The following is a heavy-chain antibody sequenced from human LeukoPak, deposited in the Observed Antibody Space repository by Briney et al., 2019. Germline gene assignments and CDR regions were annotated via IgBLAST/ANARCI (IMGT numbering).Heavy chain of an antibody. CDR3: ARQHYYDSSGYYSWGAFDI. CDR2: IYHSGST. V-gene: IGHV4-30-2*01. CDR1: GGSISSGGYS. Sequence: SQTLSLTCAVSGGSISSGGYSWSWIRQPPGKGLEWIGYIYHSGSTYYNPSLKSRVTISVDRSKNQFSLKLSSVTAADTAVYYCARQHYYDSSGYYSWGAFDIWGQGTMVTVSS. J-gene: IGHJ3*02. D-gene: IGHD3-22*01.